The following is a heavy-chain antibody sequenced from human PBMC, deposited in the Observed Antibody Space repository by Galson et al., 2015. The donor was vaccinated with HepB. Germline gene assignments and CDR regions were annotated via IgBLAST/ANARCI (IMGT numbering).Heavy chain of an antibody. J-gene: IGHJ6*02. V-gene: IGHV3-33*06. CDR1: GFTFSSYG. CDR3: AKDDLAYDSSGYHYYYGMDV. Sequence: SLRLSCAASGFTFSSYGMHWVRQAPGKGLEWVAVIWYDGSNKYYADSVKGRFTISRDNSKNTLYLQMNSLRAEDTAVYYCAKDDLAYDSSGYHYYYGMDVWGQGTTVTVSS. CDR2: IWYDGSNK. D-gene: IGHD3-22*01.